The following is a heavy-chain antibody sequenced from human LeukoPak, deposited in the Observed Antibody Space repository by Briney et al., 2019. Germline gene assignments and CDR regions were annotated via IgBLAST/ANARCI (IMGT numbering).Heavy chain of an antibody. CDR1: GFTFSSYA. V-gene: IGHV3-30*04. CDR3: ARDRGSSGWYDFDY. J-gene: IGHJ4*02. Sequence: RPGGSLRLSCAASGFTFSSYAMHWVRKAPGKGLEWVAVISYDGSNKYYADSVKGRFTISRDNSKNTLYLQMNSLRAEDTAVYYCARDRGSSGWYDFDYWGQGTLVTVSS. CDR2: ISYDGSNK. D-gene: IGHD6-19*01.